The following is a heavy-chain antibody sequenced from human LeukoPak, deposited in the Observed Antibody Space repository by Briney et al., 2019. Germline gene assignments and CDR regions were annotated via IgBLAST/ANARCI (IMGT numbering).Heavy chain of an antibody. V-gene: IGHV3-9*01. CDR2: ISWNSGSI. CDR3: AKGPAAMFYYGMDV. J-gene: IGHJ6*02. D-gene: IGHD2-2*01. Sequence: PGGSLRLSCAASGFTFDDYAMHWVRQAPGKGLEWVSGISWNSGSIGYADSVKGRFTISRDNAKNSLHLQMNSLRAEDTALYYCAKGPAAMFYYGMDVWGQGTTVTVSS. CDR1: GFTFDDYA.